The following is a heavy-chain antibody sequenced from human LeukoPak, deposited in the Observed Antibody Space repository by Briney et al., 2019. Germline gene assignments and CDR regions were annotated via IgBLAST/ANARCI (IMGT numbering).Heavy chain of an antibody. CDR3: ARSSSGSYYIDY. J-gene: IGHJ4*02. Sequence: PGGSLRLSCAASGFTFSSYSMNWVRQAPGKGLEWVSSISSSSSYIYYADSVKGRFTISRDNAKNSLYLQMNSLRAEDTAVYYCARSSSGSYYIDYWGQGTLVTVSS. CDR2: ISSSSSYI. CDR1: GFTFSSYS. V-gene: IGHV3-21*01. D-gene: IGHD1-26*01.